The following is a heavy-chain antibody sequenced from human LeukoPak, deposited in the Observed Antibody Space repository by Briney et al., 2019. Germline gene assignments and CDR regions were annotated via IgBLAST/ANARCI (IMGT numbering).Heavy chain of an antibody. V-gene: IGHV3-33*01. CDR3: ARDLRSKVVVALGGYGKDV. J-gene: IGHJ6*02. D-gene: IGHD3-22*01. CDR1: GFTFSSYG. CDR2: IWYDGSNK. Sequence: PGRSLRLSCAASGFTFSSYGMHWVRQAPGKGLEWVAVIWYDGSNKYYADSVKGRFTISRDNSKNTLYLQMNSLRAEDTAVYYCARDLRSKVVVALGGYGKDVWGQGTTVTVSS.